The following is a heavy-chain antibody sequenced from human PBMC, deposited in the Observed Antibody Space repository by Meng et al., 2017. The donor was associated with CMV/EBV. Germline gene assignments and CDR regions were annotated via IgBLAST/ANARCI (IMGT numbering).Heavy chain of an antibody. V-gene: IGHV4-34*01. Sequence: SETLSLTCAVYGGSFSGYYWSWIRQLPGKGLEWIGEINHSGSTNYNPSLKSRVTISVDTSKNQFSLKLSSVTAADTAVYYCARDPHYDILTGYSPRGFSYWFDPWGQGTLVTVSS. CDR3: ARDPHYDILTGYSPRGFSYWFDP. D-gene: IGHD3-9*01. CDR2: INHSGST. CDR1: GGSFSGYY. J-gene: IGHJ5*02.